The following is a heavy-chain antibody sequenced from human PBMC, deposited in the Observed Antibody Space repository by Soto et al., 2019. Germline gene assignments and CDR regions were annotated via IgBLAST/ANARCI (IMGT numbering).Heavy chain of an antibody. D-gene: IGHD6-13*01. V-gene: IGHV1-18*01. Sequence: QVQLVQSGAEVKKPGASVKVSCRASGYTFTIYGISWVRQAPGQGLEWMGWISAYNGNTNYAQKLQRRVTMTTDTSTSTAYMELRSLRSDDTAVYYCARSYTSSLHDAFDIWGQGTMVTVSS. CDR2: ISAYNGNT. J-gene: IGHJ3*02. CDR3: ARSYTSSLHDAFDI. CDR1: GYTFTIYG.